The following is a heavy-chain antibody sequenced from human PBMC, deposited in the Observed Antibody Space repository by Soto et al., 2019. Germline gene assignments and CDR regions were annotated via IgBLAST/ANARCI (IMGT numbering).Heavy chain of an antibody. J-gene: IGHJ6*02. CDR1: GFTFSSYS. D-gene: IGHD3-3*01. CDR3: AREGDFWSGYYSYGMDV. Sequence: GGSLRLSCAASGFTFSSYSMNWVRQAPGKGLEWVSSISSSSSYIYYADSVKGRFTISRGNAKNSLYLQMNSLRAEDTAVYYCAREGDFWSGYYSYGMDVWGQGTTVTVSS. CDR2: ISSSSSYI. V-gene: IGHV3-21*01.